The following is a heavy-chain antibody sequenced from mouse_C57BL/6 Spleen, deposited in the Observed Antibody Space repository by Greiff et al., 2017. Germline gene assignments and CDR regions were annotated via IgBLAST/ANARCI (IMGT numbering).Heavy chain of an antibody. J-gene: IGHJ4*01. V-gene: IGHV1-55*01. CDR3: AKSNYDYAMDY. CDR1: GYTFTSYW. CDR2: IYPGSGST. Sequence: VQLQQPGAELVKPGASVKMSCKASGYTFTSYWITWVKQRPGQGLEWIGEIYPGSGSTNYNEKFKSKATLTVDTSSSTAYMQRSSLTSEDSAVYYCAKSNYDYAMDYWGQGTSVTVSS. D-gene: IGHD2-5*01.